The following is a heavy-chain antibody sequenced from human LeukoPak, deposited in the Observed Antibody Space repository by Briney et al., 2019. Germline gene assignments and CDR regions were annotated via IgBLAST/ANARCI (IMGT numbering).Heavy chain of an antibody. CDR1: GFTFSNYW. J-gene: IGHJ4*02. V-gene: IGHV3-7*01. Sequence: PGGSLRLSCAASGFTFSNYWMSWVRQAPGKGLEWVANIKEDGSEKYYEDSVKGRFTISRDNAKNLVYLQMNSLRAEDTAVYYCTRDNRYYYWGQGNVVTVSS. CDR3: TRDNRYYY. CDR2: IKEDGSEK. D-gene: IGHD2-21*01.